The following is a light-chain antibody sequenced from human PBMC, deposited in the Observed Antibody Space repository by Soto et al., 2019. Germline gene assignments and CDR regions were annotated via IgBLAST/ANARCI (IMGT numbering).Light chain of an antibody. CDR2: RAS. J-gene: IGKJ5*01. CDR3: QQYNEGPIT. CDR1: QSFNNN. Sequence: EIVMTQSPATLSVSPGERATLSCRASQSFNNNLAWFQQKPGRAPRLLFYRASTRATDIPARFSGSGSGTEFTLTISSLQSEDFAVDDWQQYNEGPITFGQGTRLEIK. V-gene: IGKV3-15*01.